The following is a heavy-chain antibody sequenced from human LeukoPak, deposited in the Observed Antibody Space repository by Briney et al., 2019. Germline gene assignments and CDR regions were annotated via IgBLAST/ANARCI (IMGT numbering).Heavy chain of an antibody. CDR2: IYSGGST. D-gene: IGHD1-26*01. V-gene: IGHV3-66*01. Sequence: GGSLRLSCAASGFTVSSNYMSWVRQAPGKGLEWVSVIYSGGSTYYADSVKGRFTISRDSSKNTLYLQMNSLRAEDTAVYYCARAPVVGAYYYYYGMDVWGQGTTVTVSS. CDR3: ARAPVVGAYYYYYGMDV. CDR1: GFTVSSNY. J-gene: IGHJ6*02.